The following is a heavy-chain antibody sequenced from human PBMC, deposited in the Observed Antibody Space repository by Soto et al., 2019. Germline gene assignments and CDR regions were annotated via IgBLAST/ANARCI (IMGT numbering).Heavy chain of an antibody. CDR3: ARHIAVAGTRGFDY. CDR2: VYHSGST. CDR1: GASINTNW. D-gene: IGHD6-19*01. J-gene: IGHJ4*02. V-gene: IGHV4-4*02. Sequence: QVQLQESGPGLVKPSGTLSLTCAVSGASINTNWWSWVRQPPGKGLEWIGEVYHSGSTNYNPSLMGRVTILLDKSSTPLSLQLSSVTAADTAVYYCARHIAVAGTRGFDYWGQGTLVTVSS.